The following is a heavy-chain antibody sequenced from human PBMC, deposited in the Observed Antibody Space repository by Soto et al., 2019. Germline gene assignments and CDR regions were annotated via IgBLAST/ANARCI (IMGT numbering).Heavy chain of an antibody. CDR1: GYTCTSWD. D-gene: IGHD6-19*01. CDR3: ARERTVAGNDY. J-gene: IGHJ4*02. V-gene: IGHV1-8*01. Sequence: APVRFSYKPSGYTCTSWDMTWPRQATGQGLEWMGWMNPNSGNTGYAQKFQGRVTMTRNTSISTAYMELSSLRSEDTAVYYCARERTVAGNDYWGQGTLVTVSS. CDR2: MNPNSGNT.